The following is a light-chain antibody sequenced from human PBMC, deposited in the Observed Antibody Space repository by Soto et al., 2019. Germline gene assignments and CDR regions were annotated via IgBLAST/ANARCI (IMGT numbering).Light chain of an antibody. V-gene: IGKV3-20*01. J-gene: IGKJ5*01. Sequence: EIVLTQSPGTLSLSPGERATLSCRASQSVRNNYLAWYQQKPGQAPRLLIYDASTRATGIPDRFSGSGSGTDFTLTISRLEPEDFTLYYCHQYSTSPPATFGQGTRLEIK. CDR2: DAS. CDR1: QSVRNNY. CDR3: HQYSTSPPAT.